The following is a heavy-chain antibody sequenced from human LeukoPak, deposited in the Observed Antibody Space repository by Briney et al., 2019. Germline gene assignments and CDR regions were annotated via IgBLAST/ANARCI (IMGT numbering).Heavy chain of an antibody. V-gene: IGHV3-7*01. CDR3: ARGDGSSSGLYFDS. J-gene: IGHJ4*02. CDR1: GFTFNTYW. Sequence: GGSLRLSCATSGFTFNTYWMSWVRQAPGKGLEWVANIKQDGSNKYYVDSVKGRFTVSRDNAIYSLYLQMNSLRAEDTAVYYCARGDGSSSGLYFDSWGQGTLVTVSS. D-gene: IGHD6-6*01. CDR2: IKQDGSNK.